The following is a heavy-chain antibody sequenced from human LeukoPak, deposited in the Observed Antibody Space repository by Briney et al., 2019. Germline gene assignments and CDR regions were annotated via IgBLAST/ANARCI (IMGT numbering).Heavy chain of an antibody. Sequence: GGSLRLSCVASGFTFDDYAMSWVRQAPGKGLEWVSAISGSGGSTYYADSVKGRFTISRDNSKNTLYLQMNSLRAEDTAVYYCAKGVVVPAAISGYYYYYGMDVWGQGTTVTVSS. CDR1: GFTFDDYA. V-gene: IGHV3-23*01. CDR3: AKGVVVPAAISGYYYYYGMDV. J-gene: IGHJ6*02. CDR2: ISGSGGST. D-gene: IGHD2-2*01.